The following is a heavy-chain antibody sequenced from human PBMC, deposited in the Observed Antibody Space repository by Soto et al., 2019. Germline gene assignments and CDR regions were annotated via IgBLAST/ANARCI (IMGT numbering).Heavy chain of an antibody. J-gene: IGHJ4*02. CDR3: AKSAPYDFWSGYFFDY. CDR2: ISGSGGST. CDR1: GFTFSSCA. V-gene: IGHV3-23*01. D-gene: IGHD3-3*01. Sequence: AGGSLRLSCAASGFTFSSCAMSWVRQAPGKGLEWVSAISGSGGSTYYADSVKGRFTISRDNSKNTLYLQMNSLRAEDTAVYYCAKSAPYDFWSGYFFDYWGQGTLVTVSS.